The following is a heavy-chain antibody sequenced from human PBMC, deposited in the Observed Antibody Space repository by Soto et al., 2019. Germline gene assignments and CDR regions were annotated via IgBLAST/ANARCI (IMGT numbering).Heavy chain of an antibody. J-gene: IGHJ3*02. Sequence: PGGSLRLSCAASGFTFDDYAMHWVRQAPGKGLEWVSGISWNSGSIGYADSVKGRFTSSRDNAKNSLYLQMNSLRAEDTALYYCAKDMASLECSGGSCYPDAFDIWGQGTMVTVPS. D-gene: IGHD2-15*01. CDR2: ISWNSGSI. V-gene: IGHV3-9*01. CDR3: AKDMASLECSGGSCYPDAFDI. CDR1: GFTFDDYA.